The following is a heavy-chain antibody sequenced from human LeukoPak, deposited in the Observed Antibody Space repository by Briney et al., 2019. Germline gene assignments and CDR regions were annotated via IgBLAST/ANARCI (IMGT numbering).Heavy chain of an antibody. J-gene: IGHJ4*02. V-gene: IGHV1-18*01. CDR1: GYTFTSYG. CDR2: ISAYNGNT. CDR3: ARTSIEMATIHWGIFEY. Sequence: EASVNVSCKTSGYTFTSYGISWVRQAPGQGLEGMGWISAYNGNTNYAQKLQGRVTMTTDTSTSTAYMELRSLRSDDTAVYYCARTSIEMATIHWGIFEYWGQGTLVTVSS. D-gene: IGHD5-24*01.